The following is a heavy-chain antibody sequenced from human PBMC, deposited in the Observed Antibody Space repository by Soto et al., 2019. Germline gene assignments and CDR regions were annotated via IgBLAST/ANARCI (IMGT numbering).Heavy chain of an antibody. Sequence: SETLSLTCTVSGGSMRNYFWTWIRQPPGKGLEWIGYIHYSGATSFFPSYSPSLKSRVTISVDTSKNQFSLKLSSVTAADTAVYYCARGETGKENAFDIWGQGTMVTVSS. CDR1: GGSMRNYF. CDR3: ARGETGKENAFDI. D-gene: IGHD3-10*01. V-gene: IGHV4-59*12. J-gene: IGHJ3*02. CDR2: IHYSGAT.